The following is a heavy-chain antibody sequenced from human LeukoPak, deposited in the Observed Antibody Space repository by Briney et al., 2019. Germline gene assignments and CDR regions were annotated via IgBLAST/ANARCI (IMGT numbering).Heavy chain of an antibody. Sequence: GGSLRLSCAASGFTFDDYAMPWVRQAPGKGLEWVSGISWNSGSIGYADSVKGRFTISRDNAKNSLYMQMNSLRAEDTAVYYYARYDTSGYYFDYWGQGTLVTVSS. V-gene: IGHV3-9*01. J-gene: IGHJ4*02. CDR2: ISWNSGSI. D-gene: IGHD3-22*01. CDR1: GFTFDDYA. CDR3: ARYDTSGYYFDY.